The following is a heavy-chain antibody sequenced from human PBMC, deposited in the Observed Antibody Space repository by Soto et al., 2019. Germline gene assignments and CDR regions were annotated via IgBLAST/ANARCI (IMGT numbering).Heavy chain of an antibody. V-gene: IGHV3-23*01. J-gene: IGHJ4*02. D-gene: IGHD3-3*01. CDR3: AKPVFGVVIHDY. CDR2: ISGSGGST. CDR1: GFTFSSYA. Sequence: EVQLLESGGGLVQPGGSLRLSCAASGFTFSSYAMSWVRQAPGKGLEWVSAISGSGGSTYYADSVKGRFTISRDNSKNTLYLQMNSMRAEDTAVYYCAKPVFGVVIHDYWGQGTLVTVSS.